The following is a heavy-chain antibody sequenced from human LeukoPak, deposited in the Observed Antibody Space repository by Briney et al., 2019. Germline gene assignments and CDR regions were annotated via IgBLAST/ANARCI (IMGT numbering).Heavy chain of an antibody. Sequence: GGSLRLSCAASGFTFSNAWMSWVRQAPGKGLEWVSRINSDGSSTSYADSVKGRFTISRDNSKNTLYLQMNSLRAEDTAVYYCARLGYYYGSGSSDWYFDLWGRGTLVTVSS. CDR1: GFTFSNAW. CDR2: INSDGSST. J-gene: IGHJ2*01. CDR3: ARLGYYYGSGSSDWYFDL. V-gene: IGHV3-74*01. D-gene: IGHD3-10*01.